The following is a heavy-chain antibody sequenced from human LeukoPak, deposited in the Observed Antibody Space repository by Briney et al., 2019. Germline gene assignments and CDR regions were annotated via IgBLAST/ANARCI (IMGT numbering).Heavy chain of an antibody. V-gene: IGHV1-69*01. CDR3: ARHVFYDDAFDI. CDR1: GGTFSSYA. J-gene: IGHJ3*02. CDR2: IIPIFGTA. D-gene: IGHD2/OR15-2a*01. Sequence: GASVKVSCKASGGTFSSYAISWVRQAPGQGLEWMGGIIPIFGTANYAQKFQGRVTITADESTSTAYMELSSLRSEDTAVYYCARHVFYDDAFDIWGQGTMVTVSS.